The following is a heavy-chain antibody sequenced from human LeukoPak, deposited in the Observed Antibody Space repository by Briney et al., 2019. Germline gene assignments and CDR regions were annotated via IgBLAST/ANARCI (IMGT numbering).Heavy chain of an antibody. V-gene: IGHV1-2*02. CDR1: GYTFTGYY. Sequence: ASVKVSCKASGYTFTGYYMHWVRQAPGQGLEWMRWINPNSGGTNYAQKFQGRVTMTRDTSISTAYMELSRLRSDDTAVYYCARVSMIEGWFDPWGQGTLVTVSS. CDR2: INPNSGGT. J-gene: IGHJ5*02. D-gene: IGHD3-22*01. CDR3: ARVSMIEGWFDP.